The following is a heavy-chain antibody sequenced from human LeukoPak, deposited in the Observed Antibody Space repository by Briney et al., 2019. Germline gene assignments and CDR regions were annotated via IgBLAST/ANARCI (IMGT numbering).Heavy chain of an antibody. V-gene: IGHV4-31*03. CDR1: GGSISSGGYY. Sequence: SQTLSLTCTVSGGSISSGGYYWSWIRQHPGKGLEWIGYIYYSGSTYYNPSLKSRVTISVDTSKNQFPLKLSSVTAADTAVYYCARTYALNWFDPWGQGTLVTVSS. CDR3: ARTYALNWFDP. J-gene: IGHJ5*02. CDR2: IYYSGST. D-gene: IGHD3-16*01.